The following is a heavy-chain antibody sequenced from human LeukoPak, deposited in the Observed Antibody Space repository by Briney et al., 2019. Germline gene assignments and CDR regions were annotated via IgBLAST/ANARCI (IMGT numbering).Heavy chain of an antibody. V-gene: IGHV3-74*01. Sequence: GGSLRLSCAASGFTFSSYAMSWVRQAPGKGLVWVSRINSDGGTTGYADSVKGRFTISRDNAKNTLYLQMNSLRAEDTAVYYCARLYCSSSSCLENYWGQGTLVTVSS. CDR1: GFTFSSYA. CDR3: ARLYCSSSSCLENY. CDR2: INSDGGTT. J-gene: IGHJ4*02. D-gene: IGHD2-2*01.